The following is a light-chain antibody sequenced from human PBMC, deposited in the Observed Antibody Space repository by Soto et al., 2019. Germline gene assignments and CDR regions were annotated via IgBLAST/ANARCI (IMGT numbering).Light chain of an antibody. CDR2: ANR. J-gene: IGLJ1*01. CDR1: SSNIGAGYD. CDR3: QSYDSSPSGYV. V-gene: IGLV1-40*01. Sequence: QSVLTQPPSVSGAPGQRVTISCTGSSSNIGAGYDVHWYQQLPGTAPKLLIYANRNRPAGVPDRFSASKYDTSASLAITGLQAEDEADYYCQSYDSSPSGYVFGTGTKLTVL.